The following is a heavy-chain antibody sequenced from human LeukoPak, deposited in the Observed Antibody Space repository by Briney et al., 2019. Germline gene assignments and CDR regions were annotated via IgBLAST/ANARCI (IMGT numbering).Heavy chain of an antibody. CDR3: AIVGHYDFWSGWVNADFDI. Sequence: GGSLRHSCAPSGFTFSRYGMLWVGQAPGRGGEGVAGIWYVGSNKYYADSVKGRFTISRDNSKNTLYLQMNSLRAEDTAVYYCAIVGHYDFWSGWVNADFDIWGQGTMVTVSS. D-gene: IGHD3-3*01. CDR2: IWYVGSNK. CDR1: GFTFSRYG. J-gene: IGHJ3*02. V-gene: IGHV3-33*01.